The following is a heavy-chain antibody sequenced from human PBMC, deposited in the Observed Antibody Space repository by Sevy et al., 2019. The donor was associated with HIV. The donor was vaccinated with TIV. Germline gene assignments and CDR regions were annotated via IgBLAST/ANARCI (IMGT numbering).Heavy chain of an antibody. CDR2: IYDSGRT. J-gene: IGHJ5*02. CDR3: AREGFTSSSFGWFDP. CDR1: GGSISYYY. D-gene: IGHD6-13*01. V-gene: IGHV4-59*13. Sequence: KQSQTLSLTCTVSGGSISYYYWTWIRQPPGKGLEWIGYIYDSGRTNYNPSLKSRVTISVDTSKNQFSLKLSSVTAADTAVYYCAREGFTSSSFGWFDPWGQGTLVTVSS.